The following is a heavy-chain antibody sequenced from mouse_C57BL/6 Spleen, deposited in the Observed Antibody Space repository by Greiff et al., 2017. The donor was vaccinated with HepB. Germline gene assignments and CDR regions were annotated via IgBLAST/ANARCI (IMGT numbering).Heavy chain of an antibody. CDR2: IYPGSGNT. D-gene: IGHD2-1*01. CDR3: ARGEFYGNYPLTD. CDR1: GYSFTSYY. Sequence: QVQLKESGPELVKPGASVKISCKASGYSFTSYYIHWVKQRPGQGLEWIGWIYPGSGNTKYNEKFKGKATLTADTSSSTAYMQLSSLTSEDSAVYYCARGEFYGNYPLTDWGQGTTLTVSS. V-gene: IGHV1-66*01. J-gene: IGHJ2*01.